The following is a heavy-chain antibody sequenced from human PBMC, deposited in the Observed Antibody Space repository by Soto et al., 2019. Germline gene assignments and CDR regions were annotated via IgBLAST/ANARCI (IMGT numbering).Heavy chain of an antibody. J-gene: IGHJ3*01. CDR3: AREKGEAFDV. CDR1: GFTLSSYA. D-gene: IGHD1-26*01. CDR2: IGSSSKDI. Sequence: EGQLVQSGGSLVKPGGSLRLSCAASGFTLSSYAMNWVRQAPGKGLEWTSAIGSSSKDIYYADSLKGRFTISRDTVNNSLYLQMNCLRVEDTGVYYCAREKGEAFDVWGQGTMVTVSS. V-gene: IGHV3-21*01.